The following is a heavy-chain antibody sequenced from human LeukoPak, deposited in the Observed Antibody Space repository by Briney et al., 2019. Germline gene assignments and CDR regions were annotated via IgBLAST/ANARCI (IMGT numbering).Heavy chain of an antibody. Sequence: QPGGSLRLSCAASGFTFDTYTMHWVRQAPGKGLEWVSLIRWDGYSTYYANSVKGRFTSSRDNSKNSLFLQMNGLRPEDTAFYYCAKTRKAYCGGDCQGSDYWGQGTLVTVSS. J-gene: IGHJ4*02. V-gene: IGHV3-43D*03. CDR3: AKTRKAYCGGDCQGSDY. CDR2: IRWDGYST. D-gene: IGHD2-21*01. CDR1: GFTFDTYT.